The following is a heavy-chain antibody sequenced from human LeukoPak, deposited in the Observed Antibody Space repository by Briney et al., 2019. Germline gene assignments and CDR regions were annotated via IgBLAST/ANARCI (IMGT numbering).Heavy chain of an antibody. Sequence: GGSLRLSCAASGFTFSSYAMTWVRQAPGKGLQWVSGVSGSGGSTYYADSVKGRFTISRDNSKNTLYLQMNSLRAEDTAVYYCASPIGAGIAVAGLDYWGQGTLVTVSS. V-gene: IGHV3-23*01. CDR1: GFTFSSYA. D-gene: IGHD6-19*01. J-gene: IGHJ4*02. CDR2: VSGSGGST. CDR3: ASPIGAGIAVAGLDY.